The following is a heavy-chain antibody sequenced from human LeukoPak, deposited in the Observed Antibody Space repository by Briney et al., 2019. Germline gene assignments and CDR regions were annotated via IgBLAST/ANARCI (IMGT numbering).Heavy chain of an antibody. CDR3: AKYFYDSGSYSFDY. CDR2: IDGSGSST. D-gene: IGHD3-10*01. CDR1: GFTFNNYA. Sequence: GGSLRLSCAVSGFTFNNYAMSGVRQAPAKGLEGVSAIDGSGSSTYYADSVQGRFIISRDNSKNTLYLQMNSLKAEDTAAYYCAKYFYDSGSYSFDYWGQGALVTVSS. V-gene: IGHV3-23*01. J-gene: IGHJ4*02.